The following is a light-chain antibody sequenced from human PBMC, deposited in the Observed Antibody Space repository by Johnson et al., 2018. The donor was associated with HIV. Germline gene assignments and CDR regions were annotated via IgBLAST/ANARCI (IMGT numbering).Light chain of an antibody. CDR1: SSNIGSNY. J-gene: IGLJ1*01. Sequence: TQPPSVSAAPGQKVTISCSGSSSNIGSNYVSWYQQLPGTAPKLLIYDNNKRPSGIPDRFSGSKSGTSATLGITGLQTGDEADYYCGTWDSSLSAGGVFGTGTKVTVL. CDR3: GTWDSSLSAGGV. V-gene: IGLV1-51*01. CDR2: DNN.